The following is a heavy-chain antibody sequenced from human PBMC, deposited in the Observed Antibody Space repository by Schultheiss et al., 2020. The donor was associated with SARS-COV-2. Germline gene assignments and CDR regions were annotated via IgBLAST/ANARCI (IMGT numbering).Heavy chain of an antibody. D-gene: IGHD6-13*01. CDR1: GGSFSGYY. CDR3: ARTYSSSWYGYYYYGMDV. V-gene: IGHV4-34*01. Sequence: SETLSLTCAVYGGSFSGYYWSWIRQPPGKGLEWIGSIYHSGSTYYNPSLKSRVTISVDTSKNQFSLKLSSVTAADTAVYYCARTYSSSWYGYYYYGMDVWGQGTTVTVSS. J-gene: IGHJ6*02. CDR2: IYHSGST.